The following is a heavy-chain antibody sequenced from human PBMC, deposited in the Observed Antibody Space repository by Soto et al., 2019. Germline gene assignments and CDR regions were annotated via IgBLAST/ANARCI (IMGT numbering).Heavy chain of an antibody. V-gene: IGHV5-10-1*01. Sequence: GESLKIACKGSGYSFTSYWISWVRQMPGKGLEWMGRIDPSDSYTNYSPSFQGHVTISADKSISTAYLQWSSLKASDTAMYYCARLGTDILTSVDYWGQGTLVTVSS. CDR3: ARLGTDILTSVDY. CDR2: IDPSDSYT. D-gene: IGHD3-9*01. J-gene: IGHJ4*02. CDR1: GYSFTSYW.